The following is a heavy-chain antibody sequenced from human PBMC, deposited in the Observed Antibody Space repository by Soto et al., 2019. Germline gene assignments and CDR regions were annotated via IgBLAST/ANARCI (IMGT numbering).Heavy chain of an antibody. CDR3: ARDGGGYGSGSYYQGFFDY. Sequence: EVQLVESGGGLVKPGGSLRLSCAASGFTFSSYSMNWVRQAPGKGLEWVSSISSSSSYIYYADSVKGRFTISRDNAKNSLYLQMTSLRAEDTAVYYCARDGGGYGSGSYYQGFFDYWGQGTLVTVSS. CDR1: GFTFSSYS. D-gene: IGHD3-10*01. CDR2: ISSSSSYI. J-gene: IGHJ4*02. V-gene: IGHV3-21*01.